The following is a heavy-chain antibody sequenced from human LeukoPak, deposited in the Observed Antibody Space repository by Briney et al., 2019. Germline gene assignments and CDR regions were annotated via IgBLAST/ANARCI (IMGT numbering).Heavy chain of an antibody. V-gene: IGHV3-64D*06. CDR3: VKAGGDSLYYGLDV. CDR1: GFAFSAYA. J-gene: IGHJ6*02. Sequence: GGSLRLSCSASGFAFSAYAMHWVRQAPGEGLEYVSGINDNGGSTHSADSVTGRFSISRNNSKNTLYLRVSGLRGDDTAVYYCVKAGGDSLYYGLDVWGQGTTVTVSS. D-gene: IGHD3-10*01. CDR2: INDNGGST.